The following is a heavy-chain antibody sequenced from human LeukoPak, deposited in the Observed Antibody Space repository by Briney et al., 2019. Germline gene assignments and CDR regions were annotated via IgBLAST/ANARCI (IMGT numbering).Heavy chain of an antibody. CDR2: INPSGGST. J-gene: IGHJ3*02. Sequence: ASVKISCKAYGYTFTSYYIHWVRQAPGQGLEWMGIINPSGGSTDYAQKFQGRATVTRDTSTSTVHMELSSLRSEDTAIYYCARPLAPVMLNAFDIWGQGTMVTVSS. V-gene: IGHV1-46*01. CDR1: GYTFTSYY. CDR3: ARPLAPVMLNAFDI. D-gene: IGHD2-8*01.